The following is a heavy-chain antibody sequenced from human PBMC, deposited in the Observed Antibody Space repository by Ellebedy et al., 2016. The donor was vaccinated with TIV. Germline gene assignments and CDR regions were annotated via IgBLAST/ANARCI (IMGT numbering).Heavy chain of an antibody. J-gene: IGHJ4*01. CDR3: PKGQRVVTAPFDY. Sequence: GESLKISCSASGFTVISYAVGWVRQAPGKGLEWVSAVSGSGGTTYYAASVKGRFTISRDNSKNALYLQMNSLRAEYTAVYYCPKGQRVVTAPFDYWGHGTLVTVSS. D-gene: IGHD2-21*02. CDR2: VSGSGGTT. V-gene: IGHV3-23*01. CDR1: GFTVISYA.